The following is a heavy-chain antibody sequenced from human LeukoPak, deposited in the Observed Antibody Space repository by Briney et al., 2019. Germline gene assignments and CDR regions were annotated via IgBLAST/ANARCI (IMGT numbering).Heavy chain of an antibody. J-gene: IGHJ4*02. D-gene: IGHD3-22*01. CDR2: CFGSVGST. Sequence: GGSLRLSCAASGFTFSSYAMNWVRQAPGKWLEWVSACFGSVGSTYYAVSVKGRFTISRDNSKNTLYLQMNSMRPEDTALYFCAKRYYQDSRGYLGPIDYWGQGTLVTVSS. V-gene: IGHV3-23*01. CDR1: GFTFSSYA. CDR3: AKRYYQDSRGYLGPIDY.